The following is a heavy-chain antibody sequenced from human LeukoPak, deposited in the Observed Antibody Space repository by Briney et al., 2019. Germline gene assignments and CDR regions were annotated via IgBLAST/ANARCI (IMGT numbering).Heavy chain of an antibody. V-gene: IGHV1-8*02. Sequence: ASVKVSCKASGGTFSSYAISWVRQASGQGLEWMGWMNPNSGDTGYAQKFQGRVTMTRDTSINTAYVELSSLTSEDTAVYYCARGHGPGGTRWPNLDYWGQGTLITVSA. CDR1: GGTFSSYA. CDR2: MNPNSGDT. CDR3: ARGHGPGGTRWPNLDY. D-gene: IGHD4-23*01. J-gene: IGHJ4*02.